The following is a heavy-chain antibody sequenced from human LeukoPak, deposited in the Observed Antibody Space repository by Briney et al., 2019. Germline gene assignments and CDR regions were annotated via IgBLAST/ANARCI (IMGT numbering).Heavy chain of an antibody. Sequence: PSETLSLTCTVSGRSISSGSYYWSWIRQPAGKGLEWIGRIYTSGSTNYNPSLKSRVTVSVDTSKNQSSLKLSSVTAADTAVYYCARGLRYFDWLLGEFDYWGQGTLVTVSS. CDR2: IYTSGST. V-gene: IGHV4-61*02. CDR3: ARGLRYFDWLLGEFDY. J-gene: IGHJ4*02. CDR1: GRSISSGSYY. D-gene: IGHD3-9*01.